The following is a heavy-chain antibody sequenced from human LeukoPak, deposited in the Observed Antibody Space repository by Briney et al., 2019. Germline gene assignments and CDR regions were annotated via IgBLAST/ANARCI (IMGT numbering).Heavy chain of an antibody. V-gene: IGHV3-23*01. D-gene: IGHD3-22*01. CDR3: AKGSSGYFVDL. Sequence: PGGSLRLPCAAPGFIFNNYGLIWVRQAPGKGLEWVSAISNDGGGTNYADFVKGRFTISRDNSKNTLFLQMDSLRAEDTALYYCAKGSSGYFVDLWGQGTLVTVSS. CDR2: ISNDGGGT. CDR1: GFIFNNYG. J-gene: IGHJ5*02.